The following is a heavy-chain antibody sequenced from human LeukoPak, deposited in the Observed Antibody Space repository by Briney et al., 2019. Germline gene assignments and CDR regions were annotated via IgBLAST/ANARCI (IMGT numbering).Heavy chain of an antibody. CDR3: ARVPTTVTTIWFDP. CDR1: GYSISSGYF. D-gene: IGHD4-17*01. V-gene: IGHV4-38-2*02. CDR2: IYYSGST. J-gene: IGHJ5*02. Sequence: PSETLSLTCTVSGYSISSGYFWGWMRQPPGKGLEWIGNIYYSGSTNYNPSLKSRVTISVDTSKNQFSLKLSSVTAADTAVYYCARVPTTVTTIWFDPWGQGTLVTVSS.